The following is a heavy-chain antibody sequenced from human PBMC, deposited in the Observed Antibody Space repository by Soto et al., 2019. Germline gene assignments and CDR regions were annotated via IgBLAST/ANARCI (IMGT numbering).Heavy chain of an antibody. D-gene: IGHD3-9*01. CDR2: ISAYNGNT. Sequence: QVQLVQSGAEVKKPGASVKVSCKASGYTFTSYGISWVRQAPGQGLEWMGWISAYNGNTNYAQKLQGRVTMTTETSTSTAYMELRSLRSDDTAVYYCARDGYYDILTGYPRRWFDPWGQGTLVTVSS. CDR3: ARDGYYDILTGYPRRWFDP. J-gene: IGHJ5*02. V-gene: IGHV1-18*04. CDR1: GYTFTSYG.